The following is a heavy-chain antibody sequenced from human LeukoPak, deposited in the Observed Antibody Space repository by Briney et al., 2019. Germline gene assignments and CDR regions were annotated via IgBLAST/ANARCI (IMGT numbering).Heavy chain of an antibody. CDR3: ARDGYSSSIGAFDI. V-gene: IGHV3-30-3*01. D-gene: IGHD6-6*01. CDR2: ISYDGSNK. CDR1: GFTFSSYA. J-gene: IGHJ3*02. Sequence: GGSLRLSCAASGFTFSSYAMHWVRQAPGKGLEWVAVISYDGSNKYYADSVKGRFTISRDNSKNTLYLQMNSLRAEDTAVYYCARDGYSSSIGAFDIWGQGTMVTVSS.